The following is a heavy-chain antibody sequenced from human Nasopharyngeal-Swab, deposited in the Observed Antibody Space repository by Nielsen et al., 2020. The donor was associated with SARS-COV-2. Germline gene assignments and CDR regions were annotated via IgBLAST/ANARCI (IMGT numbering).Heavy chain of an antibody. J-gene: IGHJ6*03. CDR3: ARSIAARVYYYYYMDV. CDR2: IIPIFGTA. D-gene: IGHD6-6*01. V-gene: IGHV1-69*13. Sequence: SVKVSCKASGGTFSSYAISWVRQAPGQGLEWMGGIIPIFGTANCAQKFQGRVTITADESTSTAYMELSSLRSEDTAVYYCARSIAARVYYYYYMDVWGKGTTVTVSS. CDR1: GGTFSSYA.